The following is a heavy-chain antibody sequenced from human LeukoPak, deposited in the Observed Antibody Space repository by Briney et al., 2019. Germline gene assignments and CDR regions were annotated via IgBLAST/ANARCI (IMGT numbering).Heavy chain of an antibody. V-gene: IGHV3-48*01. CDR1: GFTFSTYN. Sequence: GGSLRLSCAASGFTFSTYNMNWLRQAPGKGLEWVSYISSGSSTIFYADSVKGRFTISRDNAKTSLYLQMNSLRAEDTAVYYCARATPSGSYWFDYWGQGTLATVSS. CDR2: ISSGSSTI. CDR3: ARATPSGSYWFDY. D-gene: IGHD3-10*01. J-gene: IGHJ4*02.